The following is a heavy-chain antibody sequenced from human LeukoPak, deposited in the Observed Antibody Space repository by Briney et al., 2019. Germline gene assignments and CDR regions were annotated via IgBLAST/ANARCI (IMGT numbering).Heavy chain of an antibody. CDR1: GFTFSSYW. V-gene: IGHV3-74*01. D-gene: IGHD3-22*01. CDR2: IASDGSST. CDR3: ARDPVPSRYYDSSGYFDY. J-gene: IGHJ4*02. Sequence: GGSLRLSCAASGFTFSSYWMNWVRQAPGKGLVWVSRIASDGSSTTYADSVKGRFSISRDNAKNTLYLQMNSLRVEDTAVYYCARDPVPSRYYDSSGYFDYWGQGTLVTVSS.